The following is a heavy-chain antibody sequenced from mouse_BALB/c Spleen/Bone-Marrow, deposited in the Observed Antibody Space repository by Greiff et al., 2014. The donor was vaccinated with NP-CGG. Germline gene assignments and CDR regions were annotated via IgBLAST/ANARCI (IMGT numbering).Heavy chain of an antibody. CDR2: ISTYYGDT. V-gene: IGHV1S137*01. Sequence: VQLQQSGAELVRPGVSVKISCKGSGYTFTNNAIHWVKQSRAKSLEWIGIISTYYGDTTYNQKFKSKATMTVDKSSSTAYLKLARLTSEDSAIYYCARSRNVRNAMDYWGQGTSVTVSS. CDR3: ARSRNVRNAMDY. D-gene: IGHD1-1*01. CDR1: GYTFTNNA. J-gene: IGHJ4*01.